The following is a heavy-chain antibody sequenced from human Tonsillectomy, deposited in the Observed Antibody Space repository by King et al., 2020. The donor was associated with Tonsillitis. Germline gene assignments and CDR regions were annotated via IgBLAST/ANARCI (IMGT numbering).Heavy chain of an antibody. V-gene: IGHV1-69*01. D-gene: IGHD3-10*01. Sequence: VQLVESGAEVKKPGSSVKVSCKASGGTFSNYPISWVRQAPGQGLEWMGGIIPMFATPNYAQKFQGRVTITADESTNTANMGLSSLRSDDTAVYYCARVVEHYGSGSYFFGYWGQGTLVTVSS. CDR3: ARVVEHYGSGSYFFGY. J-gene: IGHJ4*02. CDR2: IIPMFATP. CDR1: GGTFSNYP.